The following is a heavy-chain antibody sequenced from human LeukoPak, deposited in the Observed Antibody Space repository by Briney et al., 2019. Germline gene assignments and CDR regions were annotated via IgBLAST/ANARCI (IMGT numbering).Heavy chain of an antibody. CDR2: IRYDGSNK. CDR1: GYTLTELS. Sequence: SCKVSGYTLTELSMHWVRQAPGKGLEWVAFIRYDGSNKYYADSVKGRFTISRDNSKNTLYLQMNSLRAEDTAVYYCAKPDVWGKGTTVTVSS. V-gene: IGHV3-30*02. J-gene: IGHJ6*04. CDR3: AKPDV.